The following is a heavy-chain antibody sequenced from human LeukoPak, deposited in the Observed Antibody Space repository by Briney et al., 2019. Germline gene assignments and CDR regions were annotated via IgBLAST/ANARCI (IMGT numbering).Heavy chain of an antibody. D-gene: IGHD4-11*01. CDR3: AKDGDYSNYGPGDYFDY. Sequence: ASVKVSCKASGYTFTGYYMHWVRQAPGQGLEWMGWINPNSGGTNYAQKFQGRVTMTRDTSISTAYMELSRLRSDDTAVYYCAKDGDYSNYGPGDYFDYWGQGSLVTVSS. V-gene: IGHV1-2*02. CDR1: GYTFTGYY. J-gene: IGHJ4*02. CDR2: INPNSGGT.